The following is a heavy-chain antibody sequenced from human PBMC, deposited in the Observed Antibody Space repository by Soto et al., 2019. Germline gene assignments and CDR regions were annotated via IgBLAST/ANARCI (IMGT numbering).Heavy chain of an antibody. D-gene: IGHD1-26*01. CDR1: GYTFTSYG. CDR2: ISAYNGNT. Sequence: QVQLVQSGAEVKKPGASVKVSCKASGYTFTSYGISWVRQAPGQGLEWMGWISAYNGNTNYAQKVQGRVTMTTDTSTSTACREVRSLRSDDTAVYYGARDRGSYALDYWGQGTLVTVSS. J-gene: IGHJ4*02. V-gene: IGHV1-18*01. CDR3: ARDRGSYALDY.